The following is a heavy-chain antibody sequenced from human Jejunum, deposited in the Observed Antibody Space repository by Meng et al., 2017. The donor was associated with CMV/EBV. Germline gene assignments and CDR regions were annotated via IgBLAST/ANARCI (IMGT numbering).Heavy chain of an antibody. CDR3: ARDRGNGYDFDY. Sequence: CKTDGYTLRGFYRHWMRQAPGQGLEWMRRINPPSGGTNYAPKFQGRVTMTSDTSINTAYMELSNLRSDDTAMYYCARDRGNGYDFDYCGQGTLVTVSS. J-gene: IGHJ4*02. V-gene: IGHV1-2*06. CDR2: INPPSGGT. D-gene: IGHD5-12*01. CDR1: GYTLRGFY.